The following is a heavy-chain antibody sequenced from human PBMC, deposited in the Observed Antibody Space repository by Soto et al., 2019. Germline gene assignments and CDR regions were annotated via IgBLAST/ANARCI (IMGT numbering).Heavy chain of an antibody. J-gene: IGHJ5*02. D-gene: IGHD1-7*01. CDR3: ARKEGFNWNYAWFDP. CDR1: GFTFSSYA. V-gene: IGHV3-23*01. CDR2: ISGSGGST. Sequence: EVQLLESGGGVVQPGGSLRLSCAASGFTFSSYAMSWVRQAPGKGLEWVSAISGSGGSTYYADSVKGRFTISRDNSKSTLYLQMNSLRAEDTAVYYCARKEGFNWNYAWFDPWGQGTLVTVSS.